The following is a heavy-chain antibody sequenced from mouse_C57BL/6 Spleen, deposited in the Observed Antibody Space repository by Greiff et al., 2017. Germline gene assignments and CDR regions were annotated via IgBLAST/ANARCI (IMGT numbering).Heavy chain of an antibody. CDR1: GYAFSSSW. D-gene: IGHD2-4*01. Sequence: QVQLQQSGPELVKPGASVKISCKASGYAFSSSWMNWVKQRPGKGLEWIGRIYPGDGDTNYNGKFKGKATLTADKSSSTAYMQRSSLTSEDSAVYFCAILDYDRFAYWGQGTLVTVSA. CDR2: IYPGDGDT. J-gene: IGHJ3*01. V-gene: IGHV1-82*01. CDR3: AILDYDRFAY.